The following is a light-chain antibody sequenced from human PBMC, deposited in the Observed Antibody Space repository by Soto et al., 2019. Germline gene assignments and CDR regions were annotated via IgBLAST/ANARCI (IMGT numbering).Light chain of an antibody. V-gene: IGKV3-15*01. CDR3: QQSWT. CDR2: GAS. J-gene: IGKJ1*01. CDR1: QSVSSN. Sequence: EIVMTQSPATLSVSPGERATLSCRASQSVSSNLAWYQQKPGQAPRLLIYGASTRATGIPARFSGSGSGTEFTLTISSPQSEDFAVYYCQQSWTFGQGTKVEIK.